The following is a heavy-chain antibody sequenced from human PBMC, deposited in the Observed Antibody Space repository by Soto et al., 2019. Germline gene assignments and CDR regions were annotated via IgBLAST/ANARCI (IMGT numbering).Heavy chain of an antibody. Sequence: GGSLRVSCGASGFTFSYNAMTWVRQSPGKGLEWVSSISDDGDSTYYADSVKGRFAVSRDNSKNTLFLHMNSLGAEDTAVYYCAKSLSTAVNYGLDVWGQGTSVTVSS. CDR1: GFTFSYNA. CDR3: AKSLSTAVNYGLDV. J-gene: IGHJ6*02. CDR2: ISDDGDST. V-gene: IGHV3-23*01. D-gene: IGHD2-2*01.